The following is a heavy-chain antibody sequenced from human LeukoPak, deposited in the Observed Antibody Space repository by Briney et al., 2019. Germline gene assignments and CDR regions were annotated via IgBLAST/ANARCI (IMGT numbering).Heavy chain of an antibody. J-gene: IGHJ4*02. D-gene: IGHD6-13*01. CDR2: INPNSGGT. CDR3: AREKLAAAGTIRPIPFDY. CDR1: GYTFTGYY. V-gene: IGHV1-2*02. Sequence: ASVKVSCKASGYTFTGYYMHWVRQAPGQGLEWVGWINPNSGGTNYAQKFQGRVTMTGDTSISTAYMELSRLRSDDTAVYYCAREKLAAAGTIRPIPFDYWGQGTLVTVSS.